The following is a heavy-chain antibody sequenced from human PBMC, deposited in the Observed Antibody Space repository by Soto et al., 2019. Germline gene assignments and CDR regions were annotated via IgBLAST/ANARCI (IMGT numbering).Heavy chain of an antibody. J-gene: IGHJ4*02. CDR2: IRSKAYGGTT. D-gene: IGHD6-19*01. V-gene: IGHV3-49*04. Sequence: GGSLRLSCTASGFTFGDYAMSWVRQAPGKGLEWVGFIRSKAYGGTTEYAASVKGRFTISRDDSKSIAYLQMNSLKTDDTAVYYCPRAGRSGWSLDYWGQGTLVTVSS. CDR1: GFTFGDYA. CDR3: PRAGRSGWSLDY.